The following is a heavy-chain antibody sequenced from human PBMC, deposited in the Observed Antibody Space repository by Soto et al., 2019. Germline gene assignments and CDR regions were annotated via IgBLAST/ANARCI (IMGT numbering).Heavy chain of an antibody. CDR3: ARTLLWFGELLFISDSNWFDP. J-gene: IGHJ5*02. Sequence: PSETLSLTCTVSGGSISSGDYYWSWIRQPPGKGLEWIGYIYYSGSTYYNPSLKSRVTISVDTSKNQFSLKLSSVTAADTAVYYCARTLLWFGELLFISDSNWFDPWGQGTLVTVS. V-gene: IGHV4-30-4*01. CDR2: IYYSGST. D-gene: IGHD3-10*01. CDR1: GGSISSGDYY.